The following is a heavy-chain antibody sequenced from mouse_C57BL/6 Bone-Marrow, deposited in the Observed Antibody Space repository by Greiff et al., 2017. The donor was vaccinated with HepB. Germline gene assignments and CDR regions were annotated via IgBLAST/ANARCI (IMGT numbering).Heavy chain of an antibody. CDR1: GYSFTGYY. V-gene: IGHV1-31*01. Sequence: VQLQQSGPELVKPGASVKISCKASGYSFTGYYMHWVKQRHGNILDWIGYIDPYNGVSSYNQKFKGKATLTVDKSSSTAYMELRSLTSEDSAVYYCARRLRRGGYYAMDYWGQGTSVTVSS. J-gene: IGHJ4*01. D-gene: IGHD2-4*01. CDR3: ARRLRRGGYYAMDY. CDR2: IDPYNGVS.